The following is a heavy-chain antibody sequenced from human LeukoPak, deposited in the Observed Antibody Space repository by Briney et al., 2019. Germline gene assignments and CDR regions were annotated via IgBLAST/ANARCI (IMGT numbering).Heavy chain of an antibody. J-gene: IGHJ3*02. V-gene: IGHV3-21*01. D-gene: IGHD3-16*02. CDR3: ASGGYRPDAFDR. CDR1: AFNFSDYS. CDR2: SSSTDYI. Sequence: GGSLRLSCVDSAFNFSDYSMTWVRQAPGKGMEWLSFSSSTDYIYYADSAKGRFTISRDNAQNSVYLEMNSLRAEDTAVYYCASGGYRPDAFDRWGQGTMVTVSS.